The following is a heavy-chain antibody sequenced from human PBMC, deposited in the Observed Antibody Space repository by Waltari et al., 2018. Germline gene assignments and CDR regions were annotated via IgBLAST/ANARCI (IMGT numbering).Heavy chain of an antibody. J-gene: IGHJ6*02. D-gene: IGHD1-26*01. CDR3: AKSLGGTHYVAVFDYAMDV. CDR1: GFCFRSHA. CDR2: LSGDGVRT. V-gene: IGHV3-23*01. Sequence: EMHLLESGGGLVQPGGSLSLSCAASGFCFRSHAMHSVRKSSGKGLEWVSCLSGDGVRTEYADSVKGRFTISRDNSKNTLYLQMNSLRDDDTAAYYCAKSLGGTHYVAVFDYAMDVWGQGTTVTVSS.